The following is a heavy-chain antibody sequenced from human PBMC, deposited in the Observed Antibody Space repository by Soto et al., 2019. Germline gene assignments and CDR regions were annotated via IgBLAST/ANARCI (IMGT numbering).Heavy chain of an antibody. D-gene: IGHD3-22*01. Sequence: ASSKVSCKASGYTFTSYYMHWVRQAPGQGLEWMGIINPSGGSTSYAQKFQGRVTMTRDTSTSTVYMELSSLRSEDTAVYYCARPGDRGGITMIYFDYWGQGTLVTVS. CDR3: ARPGDRGGITMIYFDY. V-gene: IGHV1-46*01. CDR1: GYTFTSYY. CDR2: INPSGGST. J-gene: IGHJ4*02.